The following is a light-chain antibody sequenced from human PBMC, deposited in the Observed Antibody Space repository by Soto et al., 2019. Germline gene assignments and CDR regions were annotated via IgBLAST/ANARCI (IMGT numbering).Light chain of an antibody. CDR3: QQYGSSPA. J-gene: IGKJ5*01. V-gene: IGKV3-20*01. Sequence: EIVLTQSPGTLSLSPGERATLCCRASQSVSSSYLAWYQQKPGQAPRLLIYGASSRATGIPDRFSGSGSGTDFTLTISRLEPEDFAVYYCQQYGSSPAFGQGTRPEI. CDR2: GAS. CDR1: QSVSSSY.